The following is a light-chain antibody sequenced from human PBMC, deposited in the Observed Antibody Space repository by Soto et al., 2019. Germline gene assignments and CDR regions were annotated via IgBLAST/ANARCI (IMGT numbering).Light chain of an antibody. Sequence: QSALTQPPSASGSPGQSVTISCTGTSSDVGGYNYVSWYQQHPGKAPKLMIYEVSKRPSGVPDRFSGSNSGNTASLTVSGFQADDEEDYYCNSYAGSNNWVFGGGTKLTVL. CDR1: SSDVGGYNY. V-gene: IGLV2-8*01. J-gene: IGLJ3*02. CDR2: EVS. CDR3: NSYAGSNNWV.